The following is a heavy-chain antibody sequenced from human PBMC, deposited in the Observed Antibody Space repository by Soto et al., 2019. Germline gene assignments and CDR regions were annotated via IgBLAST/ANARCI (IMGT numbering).Heavy chain of an antibody. J-gene: IGHJ6*02. CDR2: IHTSGDI. CDR3: AKGSGTSWLMDV. D-gene: IGHD6-13*01. CDR1: GVSIREYY. Sequence: SGTLSIPRTGSGVSIREYYWSWIRPPAGKRLEWLGHIHTSGDISYHPSLRSRVTMSADTSKNQLSLKGTSVAGADTAGYFCAKGSGTSWLMDVWGQGTTVTFS. V-gene: IGHV4-4*07.